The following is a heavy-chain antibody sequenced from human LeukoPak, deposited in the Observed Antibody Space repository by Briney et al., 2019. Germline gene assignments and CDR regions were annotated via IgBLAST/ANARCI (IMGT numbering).Heavy chain of an antibody. J-gene: IGHJ4*02. Sequence: GGSLRLSCAASGFIFSDYHMTWIRQAPGKGLEWVSAISGSGGSTYYADSVKGRFTISRDNSKNTLYLQMNSLRAEDTAVYYCASRQSSYSGSYYLGYWGQGTLVTVSS. V-gene: IGHV3-23*01. CDR1: GFIFSDYH. CDR2: ISGSGGST. CDR3: ASRQSSYSGSYYLGY. D-gene: IGHD1-26*01.